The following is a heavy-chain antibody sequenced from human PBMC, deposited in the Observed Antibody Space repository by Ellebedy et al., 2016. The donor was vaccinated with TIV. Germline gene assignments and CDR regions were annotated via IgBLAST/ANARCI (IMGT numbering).Heavy chain of an antibody. J-gene: IGHJ5*02. D-gene: IGHD6-13*01. V-gene: IGHV3-48*02. CDR3: ASRAGSWYSDNNWFDP. CDR2: IIAGGERI. Sequence: PGGSLRLSCAGSGFNFGDYSMNWVRQAPGKGLEWISYIIAGGERIYYADSVKGRFTISRDNARNILYLHMNSQRDEDTAVYYCASRAGSWYSDNNWFDPWGQGSPVTVSS. CDR1: GFNFGDYS.